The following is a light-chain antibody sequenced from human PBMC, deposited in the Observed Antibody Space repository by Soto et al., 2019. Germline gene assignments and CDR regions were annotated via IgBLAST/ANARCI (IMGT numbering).Light chain of an antibody. Sequence: EIVMTQSPATLSVSPGERATLSCRASQSVNSDLAWYQQKPGQAPRLLIHDASTRATGIPVRFSGSGSGTEFTLTISSLQSEDFAIYYCQQYNNWPLGFGGGTNVEIK. CDR1: QSVNSD. CDR2: DAS. CDR3: QQYNNWPLG. V-gene: IGKV3-15*01. J-gene: IGKJ4*01.